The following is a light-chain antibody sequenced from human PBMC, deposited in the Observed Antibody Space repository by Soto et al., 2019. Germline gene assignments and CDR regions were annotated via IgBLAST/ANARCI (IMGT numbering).Light chain of an antibody. CDR2: GAS. V-gene: IGKV3-15*01. J-gene: IGKJ2*01. Sequence: EIVMTQSPATLSLSPGERATLSCRASQSVGTDLAWYQQRPGQAPRSLIYGASTRATGIPARFSGSGSGTRFTLTISGLQSEDFAVYYCQHYRSSYTFGQGTKLEIK. CDR1: QSVGTD. CDR3: QHYRSSYT.